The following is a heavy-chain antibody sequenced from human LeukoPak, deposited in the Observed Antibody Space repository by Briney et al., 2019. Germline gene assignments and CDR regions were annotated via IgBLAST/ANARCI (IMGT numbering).Heavy chain of an antibody. D-gene: IGHD2-2*01. J-gene: IGHJ6*03. CDR1: GYTFTSYY. CDR3: ARDWDCSSTSCYYYYYMDV. CDR2: INPSGGST. V-gene: IGHV1-46*01. Sequence: ASVKVSCKASGYTFTSYYMHWVRQAPGQGLEWMGKINPSGGSTNYAQKLQGRVTMTTDTSTSTAYMELRSLRSDDTAVYYCARDWDCSSTSCYYYYYMDVWGKGTTVTVSS.